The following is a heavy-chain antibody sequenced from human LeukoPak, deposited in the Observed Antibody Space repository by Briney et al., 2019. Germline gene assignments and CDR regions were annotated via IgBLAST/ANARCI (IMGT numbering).Heavy chain of an antibody. CDR3: ARHRGFCSGGSCYADY. V-gene: IGHV5-51*01. CDR2: IYPDDSDT. J-gene: IGHJ4*02. Sequence: GESLKISCKGSGYSFTTDWIGWVRLMPGKGFEWMGIIYPDDSDTRYSPSFQGLITISADKSIRTAYLQWSSLKDSDTAMYFCARHRGFCSGGSCYADYWGQGTLVTVSS. CDR1: GYSFTTDW. D-gene: IGHD2-15*01.